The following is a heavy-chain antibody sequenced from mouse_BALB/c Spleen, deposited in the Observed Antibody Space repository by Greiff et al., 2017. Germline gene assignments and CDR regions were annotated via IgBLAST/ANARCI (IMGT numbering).Heavy chain of an antibody. D-gene: IGHD3-2*01. CDR1: GFNIKDYY. CDR2: IDPENGNT. J-gene: IGHJ3*01. CDR3: ARKGEDSSGYAWFAY. Sequence: EVQLQQSGAELVRPGALVKLSCKASGFNIKDYYMHWVKQRPEQGLEWIGWIDPENGNTIYDPKFQGKASITADTSSNTAYLQLSSLTSEDTAVYYCARKGEDSSGYAWFAYWGQGTLVTVSA. V-gene: IGHV14-1*02.